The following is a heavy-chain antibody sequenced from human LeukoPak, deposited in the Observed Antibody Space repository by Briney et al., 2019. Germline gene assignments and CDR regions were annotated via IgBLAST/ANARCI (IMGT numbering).Heavy chain of an antibody. CDR2: IYYSGST. D-gene: IGHD3-10*01. CDR3: ARQRYYYGSGSPRHWFDP. J-gene: IGHJ5*02. CDR1: GGSISSYY. Sequence: PSETLSLTCTVSGGSISSYYWNWIRQPPGKGLEWIGYIYYSGSTNYNPSLKSRVTISVDTSKNQFSLKLNSVTAADTAVYYCARQRYYYGSGSPRHWFDPWGQGILVPSPQ. V-gene: IGHV4-59*08.